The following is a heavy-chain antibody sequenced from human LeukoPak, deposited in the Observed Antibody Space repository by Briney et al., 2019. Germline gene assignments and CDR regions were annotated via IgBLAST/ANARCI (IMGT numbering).Heavy chain of an antibody. CDR3: ARYMVRGVITPFDY. D-gene: IGHD3-10*01. CDR1: GGSISSGGYY. CDR2: IYYSGST. Sequence: PSETLSLTCTVSGGSISSGGYYWSWIRQHPGKGLEWIGYIYYSGSTYYNPSLKSRVTISVDTSKNQFSLKLSSVTAADTAVYYCARYMVRGVITPFDYWGQGTLVTVSS. J-gene: IGHJ4*02. V-gene: IGHV4-31*03.